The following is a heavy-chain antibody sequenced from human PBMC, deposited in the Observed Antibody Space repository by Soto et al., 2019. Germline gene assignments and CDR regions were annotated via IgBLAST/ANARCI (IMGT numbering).Heavy chain of an antibody. CDR3: AREMAQGNYSCGMDV. CDR2: IWYGGSNK. Sequence: GGSLRLSCAASGFTFRSYGMHWVRQAPGKGLEWVAVIWYGGSNKYYADSVKGRFTISRDNSKNRLYLQMNSLRVEDTAVYYCAREMAQGNYSCGMDVWGQGTTVTVSS. J-gene: IGHJ6*02. V-gene: IGHV3-33*01. CDR1: GFTFRSYG. D-gene: IGHD2-8*01.